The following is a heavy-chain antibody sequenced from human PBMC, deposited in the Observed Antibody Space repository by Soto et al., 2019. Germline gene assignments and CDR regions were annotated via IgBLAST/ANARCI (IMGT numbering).Heavy chain of an antibody. CDR2: IYPGDSDT. V-gene: IGHV5-51*01. Sequence: PGESLKISCKGSGYSFTSYWSGRVRQMPGKGLEWMGIIYPGDSDTRYSPSFQGQVTISADKSISTAYLQWSSLKASDTAMYYCARHSFGELDYYYYMDVWGKGTTVTVSS. J-gene: IGHJ6*03. CDR3: ARHSFGELDYYYYMDV. CDR1: GYSFTSYW. D-gene: IGHD3-10*01.